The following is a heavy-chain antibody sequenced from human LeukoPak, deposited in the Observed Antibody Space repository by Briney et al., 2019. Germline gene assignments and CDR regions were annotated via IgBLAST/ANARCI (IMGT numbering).Heavy chain of an antibody. V-gene: IGHV3-48*03. J-gene: IGHJ4*02. CDR1: GFTFSSYE. Sequence: PGGSLRLSCAASGFTFSSYEMNWVRQAPGKGLEWVSKISSSGSAIYYADSVKGRFTISRDNAKSTLYLQLNSLRAEDTAVYYCARGGSLGYWGQETLVTVSS. D-gene: IGHD6-19*01. CDR3: ARGGSLGY. CDR2: ISSSGSAI.